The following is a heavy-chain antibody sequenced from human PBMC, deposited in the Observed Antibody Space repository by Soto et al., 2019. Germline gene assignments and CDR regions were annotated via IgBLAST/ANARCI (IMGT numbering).Heavy chain of an antibody. Sequence: QITLNESGPTVVNPTETLTLTCTFSGSSLTTSGVGMGWVRQSPGKAPGWLAFIYWDDDKRSSTSLKSRLTTTKYISRTEVVLTMVIVDPADPAIYYCAHRVLRAVFGLVTPAAIYFHFWGQGTPVVVSS. CDR3: AHRVLRAVFGLVTPAAIYFHF. CDR2: IYWDDDK. J-gene: IGHJ4*02. V-gene: IGHV2-5*02. CDR1: GSSLTTSGVG. D-gene: IGHD3-3*01.